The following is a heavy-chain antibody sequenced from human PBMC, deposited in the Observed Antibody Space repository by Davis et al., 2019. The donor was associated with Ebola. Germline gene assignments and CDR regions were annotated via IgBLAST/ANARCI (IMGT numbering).Heavy chain of an antibody. J-gene: IGHJ4*02. D-gene: IGHD3-9*01. CDR3: ARAPNYDVLTGTSSYYFDY. V-gene: IGHV1-18*04. CDR2: ISGFNTNT. CDR1: GYTYTSYG. Sequence: ASVKVSCKSSGYTYTSYGLVWVLQAPRLGLEWMGWISGFNTNTNFAQKFQGRVTVSKDTSTNTAYMDLRSLTSDDTAIYYCARAPNYDVLTGTSSYYFDYWGQGTLVTVSS.